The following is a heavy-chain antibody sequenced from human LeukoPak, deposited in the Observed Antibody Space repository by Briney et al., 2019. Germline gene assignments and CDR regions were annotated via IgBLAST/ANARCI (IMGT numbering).Heavy chain of an antibody. J-gene: IGHJ4*02. Sequence: PGGSLRLSCAASGFTFSSYGMHWVRHPPGKGLEWVAFIRYDGSNKYYADSVKGRFTISRDNSKNTLYLQMNSLRPEDTAVYYCAKKRRDENYFDYWGQGTLVTVSS. D-gene: IGHD5-24*01. V-gene: IGHV3-30*02. CDR3: AKKRRDENYFDY. CDR1: GFTFSSYG. CDR2: IRYDGSNK.